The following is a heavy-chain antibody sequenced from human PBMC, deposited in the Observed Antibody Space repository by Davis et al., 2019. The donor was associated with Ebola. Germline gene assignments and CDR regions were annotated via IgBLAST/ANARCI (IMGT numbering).Heavy chain of an antibody. D-gene: IGHD6-6*01. CDR3: ARAGAARPLDY. CDR2: ISSSSSYT. CDR1: GFTFSDYY. J-gene: IGHJ4*02. Sequence: GESLKISCAASGFTFSDYYMSWIRQAPGKGLEWVSYISSSSSYTNYADSVKGRFTISRDNAKNSLYLQMNSLRAEDTAVYYCARAGAARPLDYWGQGTLVTVSS. V-gene: IGHV3-11*06.